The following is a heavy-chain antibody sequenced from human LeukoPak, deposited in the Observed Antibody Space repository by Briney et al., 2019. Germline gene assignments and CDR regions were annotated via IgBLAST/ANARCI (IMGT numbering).Heavy chain of an antibody. V-gene: IGHV1-2*02. D-gene: IGHD2-15*01. CDR2: INPNSGGT. Sequence: ASVKVSCKASGYTFTGYYMHWVRQAPGQGLEWMGWINPNSGGTNYAQKFQGRVTMTRDTSISTAFMELSRLRSDDTAVYYCARDLDGGSYGAFNFWGQGTLVTASS. CDR1: GYTFTGYY. CDR3: ARDLDGGSYGAFNF. J-gene: IGHJ4*02.